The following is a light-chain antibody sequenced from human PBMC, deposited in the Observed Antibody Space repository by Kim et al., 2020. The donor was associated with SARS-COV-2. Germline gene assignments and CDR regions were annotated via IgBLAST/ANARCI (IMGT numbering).Light chain of an antibody. J-gene: IGLJ3*02. CDR2: ANR. Sequence: RVTNYCNGCTCNSGAGYDVHWYQQLPGTAPKLLIYANRNRPSGVPDRFSGSKSGTSASLAITGLQTEDEADYYCQSYDSSLSSWVFGGGTQLTVL. CDR3: QSYDSSLSSWV. V-gene: IGLV1-40*01. CDR1: TCNSGAGYD.